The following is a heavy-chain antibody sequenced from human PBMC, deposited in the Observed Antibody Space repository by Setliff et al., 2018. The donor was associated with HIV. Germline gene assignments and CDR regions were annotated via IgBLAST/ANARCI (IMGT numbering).Heavy chain of an antibody. V-gene: IGHV3-7*01. J-gene: IGHJ6*02. CDR2: IKPDGREK. D-gene: IGHD3-10*01. CDR1: GFTFSTYW. Sequence: GGSLRLSCAASGFTFSTYWMNWVRQAPGKGLQWVANIKPDGREKNYVDSVKGRSTISRDNGKNSLYLQMNSLRAEDTAIYYCARKLRPGHGVDVWGQGTTVTVSS. CDR3: ARKLRPGHGVDV.